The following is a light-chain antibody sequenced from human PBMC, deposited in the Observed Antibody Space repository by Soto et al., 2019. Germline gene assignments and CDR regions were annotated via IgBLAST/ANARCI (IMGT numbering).Light chain of an antibody. Sequence: EIVLTQSPGTLSLSPGEGATLSCRASQSVNSNYLAWYQQKPGQAPRLLISGASGRATGIPDRFSGSGSGTEFTLTISRLEPEDFAVYYCQQYGSSLSMYTFGQGTKLEIK. CDR2: GAS. V-gene: IGKV3-20*01. CDR1: QSVNSNY. J-gene: IGKJ2*01. CDR3: QQYGSSLSMYT.